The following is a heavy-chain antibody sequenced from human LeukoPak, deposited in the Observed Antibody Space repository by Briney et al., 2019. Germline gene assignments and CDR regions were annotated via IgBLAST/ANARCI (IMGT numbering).Heavy chain of an antibody. D-gene: IGHD1/OR15-1a*01. V-gene: IGHV3-21*01. CDR3: ARDNWSKYYFDY. Sequence: GGSLRLSCAASGFTFSSYSMNWVRQAPGKGLEWVSSISSSSSYIYYADSVKGRFTISRDNAKNSLYLQMNSLRAEDTAVYYCARDNWSKYYFDYWGQGTVVTVSS. CDR1: GFTFSSYS. CDR2: ISSSSSYI. J-gene: IGHJ4*02.